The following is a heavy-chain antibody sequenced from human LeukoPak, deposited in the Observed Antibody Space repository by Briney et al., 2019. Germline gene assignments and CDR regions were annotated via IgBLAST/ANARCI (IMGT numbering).Heavy chain of an antibody. J-gene: IGHJ3*02. CDR2: IRSKANSYAT. CDR1: GFTFSGSA. D-gene: IGHD3-10*01. CDR3: ARELSAFDI. V-gene: IGHV3-73*01. Sequence: PGGSLRLSCAASGFTFSGSAMHWVRQASGKGLEWVGRIRSKANSYATAYAASVKGRFTISRDDSKNTAYLQMNSLRAEDTAVYYCARELSAFDIWGQGTMVTVSS.